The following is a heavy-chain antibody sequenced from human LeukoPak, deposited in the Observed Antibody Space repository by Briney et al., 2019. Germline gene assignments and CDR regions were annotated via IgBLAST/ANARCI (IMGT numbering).Heavy chain of an antibody. CDR3: AKDFLPMATGIRDGFDI. V-gene: IGHV3-20*04. CDR2: INWNGGST. J-gene: IGHJ3*02. Sequence: GGSLRLSCAAFGFTFSRYGMHWVCQAPGKGLEWVSGINWNGGSTGYADSVKGRFTISRDNAKNSLYLQMNSLRAEDTAMYYCAKDFLPMATGIRDGFDIWGQGTMVTVSS. CDR1: GFTFSRYG. D-gene: IGHD3-3*01.